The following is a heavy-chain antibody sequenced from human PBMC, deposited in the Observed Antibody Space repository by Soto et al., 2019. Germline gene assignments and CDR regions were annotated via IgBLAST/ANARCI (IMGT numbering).Heavy chain of an antibody. CDR3: AKVSRKGSAIDFDY. CDR1: GYTFSNYD. J-gene: IGHJ4*02. CDR2: VNPNNGDT. Sequence: QVQLVQSGAELKKPGASVMVSCEAFGYTFSNYDMNWVRQATGQGPEWIGWVNPNNGDTGYAQKFQGRVTLTTDISTTTAYMELTSLRSEDTAIYYCAKVSRKGSAIDFDYWGQGTLITVSS. V-gene: IGHV1-8*01. D-gene: IGHD3-10*01.